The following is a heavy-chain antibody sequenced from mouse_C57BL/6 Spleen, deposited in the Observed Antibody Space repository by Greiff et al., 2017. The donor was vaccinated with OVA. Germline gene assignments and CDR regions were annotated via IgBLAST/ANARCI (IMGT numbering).Heavy chain of an antibody. Sequence: QVHVKQSGPGLVQPSQSLSITCTVSGFSLTSYGVHWVRQSPGKGLEWLGVIWSGGSTDYNAAFISRLSISKDNSKSQVFFKMNSLQADDTAIYYCARSPYGYSYYFDYWGQGTTLTVSS. J-gene: IGHJ2*01. CDR3: ARSPYGYSYYFDY. V-gene: IGHV2-2*01. CDR1: GFSLTSYG. CDR2: IWSGGST. D-gene: IGHD2-2*01.